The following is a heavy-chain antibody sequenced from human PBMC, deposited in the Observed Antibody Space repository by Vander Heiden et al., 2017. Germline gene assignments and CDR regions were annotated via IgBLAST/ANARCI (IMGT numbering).Heavy chain of an antibody. V-gene: IGHV3-48*02. CDR3: ARDDYDNSGYMP. D-gene: IGHD3-22*01. Sequence: EVQLVESGGDLIQRGGSVRLSCAASDFPFSDYNMNWVRQAPGQGLEWVSYISSTGDSIYYADSVKGRFTISRDNAKKSLDLQMNRLKDEDTAVYFCARDDYDNSGYMPWGQGTLVTVSS. CDR2: ISSTGDSI. J-gene: IGHJ5*02. CDR1: DFPFSDYN.